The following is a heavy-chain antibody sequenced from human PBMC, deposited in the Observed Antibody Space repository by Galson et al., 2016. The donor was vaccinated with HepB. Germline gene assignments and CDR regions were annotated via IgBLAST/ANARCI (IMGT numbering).Heavy chain of an antibody. CDR3: ARGSSYQLLSPYYYGLDV. J-gene: IGHJ3*01. D-gene: IGHD2-2*01. CDR1: GYTFTTYA. V-gene: IGHV1-3*04. CDR2: INTGNGNT. Sequence: SVKVSCKASGYTFTTYAMHWVRQAPGQRLEWMGWINTGNGNTKYSQEFQGRVTITRDTSASTAYMELSSLRSEDTAMYYCARGSSYQLLSPYYYGLDVWGQGTMVTVSS.